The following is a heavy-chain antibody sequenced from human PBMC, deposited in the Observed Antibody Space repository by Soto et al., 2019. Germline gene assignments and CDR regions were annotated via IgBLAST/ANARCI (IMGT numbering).Heavy chain of an antibody. Sequence: SEAQSLTCTVSGDSIVSYYCSWIRQPPGQGLDWIGCISKSGSTYYNPCLKSRVTISGDASKCQFALKLSSVTAADSAVYYCARHNNPSKVVVIEFFDYWGQGTLVTVSS. J-gene: IGHJ4*02. D-gene: IGHD3-22*01. CDR2: ISKSGST. V-gene: IGHV4-59*05. CDR3: ARHNNPSKVVVIEFFDY. CDR1: GDSIVSYY.